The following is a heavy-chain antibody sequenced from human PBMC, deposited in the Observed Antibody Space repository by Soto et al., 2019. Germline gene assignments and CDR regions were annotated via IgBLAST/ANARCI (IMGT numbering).Heavy chain of an antibody. CDR2: ISPNNGNT. J-gene: IGHJ4*02. V-gene: IGHV1-18*01. CDR1: GYTFTNYG. Sequence: QVQLVQSGPEVKKPGASVKVSCKASGYTFTNYGVSWVRQAPGPGLEWMGWISPNNGNTQFALKFQDRVTSTIDTCTTTAYMEVRSLISDDTAVYYGAKFDLGDYYFDSGGQGALVTVSS. CDR3: AKFDLGDYYFDS. D-gene: IGHD4-17*01.